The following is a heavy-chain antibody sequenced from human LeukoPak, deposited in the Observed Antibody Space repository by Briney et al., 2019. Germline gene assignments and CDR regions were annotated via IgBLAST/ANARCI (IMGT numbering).Heavy chain of an antibody. CDR1: GGSFSGYY. V-gene: IGHV4-34*01. D-gene: IGHD5-18*01. Sequence: SETLSLTCAVYGGSFSGYYWSCIRQPPGKGLEWIGEINHSGSTNYNPSLKSRVTISVDTSKNQFSLKLSSVTAADTAVYYCARGLGYSYIGYWGQGTLVTVSS. CDR3: ARGLGYSYIGY. CDR2: INHSGST. J-gene: IGHJ4*02.